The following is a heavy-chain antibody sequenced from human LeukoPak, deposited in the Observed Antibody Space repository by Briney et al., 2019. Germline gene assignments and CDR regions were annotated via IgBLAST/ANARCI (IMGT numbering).Heavy chain of an antibody. D-gene: IGHD4-23*01. Sequence: ASVNVSCKASGYTFTSHDINWVRQATGQGLEWMGWMKPNSYNTGYAQQFQGRISMTWNTSISTAYMELSYLRSEDTAIYYCARRFGGNSVLADWGQGTLVTVSS. CDR1: GYTFTSHD. V-gene: IGHV1-8*01. CDR3: ARRFGGNSVLAD. CDR2: MKPNSYNT. J-gene: IGHJ4*02.